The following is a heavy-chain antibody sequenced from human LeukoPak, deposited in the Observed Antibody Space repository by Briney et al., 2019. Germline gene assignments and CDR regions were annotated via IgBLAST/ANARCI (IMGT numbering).Heavy chain of an antibody. Sequence: GGSLRLSCAASEFTFSNYGMHWVRQAPGKGLEWVAFIRNDGNTKYYVDSVKGRFAISRDNSKNTLYLLMNSLRAEDTAIYFCARDNLITGTGWEYYYMDVWGKGTTVTVSS. J-gene: IGHJ6*03. D-gene: IGHD1-7*01. CDR2: IRNDGNTK. V-gene: IGHV3-30*02. CDR1: EFTFSNYG. CDR3: ARDNLITGTGWEYYYMDV.